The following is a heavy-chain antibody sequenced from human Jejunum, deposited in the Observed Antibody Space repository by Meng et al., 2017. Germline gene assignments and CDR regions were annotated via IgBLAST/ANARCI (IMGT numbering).Heavy chain of an antibody. J-gene: IGHJ4*02. CDR2: IEWNGGKT. V-gene: IGHV3-20*04. CDR3: ASGYCSGGFCSNDY. Sequence: GGSLRFSCAAPGFSFEDYGMSWVRQAPGKGLEWVSGIEWNGGKTGYADSVKGRFTISRDNAKKSLYLQMNSLRVEDTALYYCASGYCSGGFCSNDYWGQGTLVTVSS. D-gene: IGHD2-15*01. CDR1: GFSFEDYG.